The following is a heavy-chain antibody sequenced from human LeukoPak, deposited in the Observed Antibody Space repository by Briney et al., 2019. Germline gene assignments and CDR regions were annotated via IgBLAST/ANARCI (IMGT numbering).Heavy chain of an antibody. J-gene: IGHJ6*02. V-gene: IGHV1-18*01. D-gene: IGHD3-3*01. CDR3: ARVPTIFGVVITGRYGMDV. CDR2: ISAYNGNT. CDR1: GYTFTSYG. Sequence: ASVKVSCKASGYTFTSYGTSWVRQAPGQGLEWMRWISAYNGNTNYAQKLQGRVTMTTDTSTSTAYMELRSLRSDDTAVYYCARVPTIFGVVITGRYGMDVWGQGTTVTVSS.